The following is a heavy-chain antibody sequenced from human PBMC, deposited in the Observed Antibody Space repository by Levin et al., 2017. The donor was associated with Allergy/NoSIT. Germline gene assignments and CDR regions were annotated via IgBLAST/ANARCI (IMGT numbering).Heavy chain of an antibody. Sequence: PSQTLSLTCTVSGGSISGGGYHWTWIRQHPEKGLEWIGYIYYSWSTFYNPSLKRQLMISVDTSKHQFSLNVSPVTAADTAVYYCAREDGSTFDFWGQGALVTVAS. CDR3: AREDGSTFDF. D-gene: IGHD2-2*03. CDR2: IYYSWST. V-gene: IGHV4-31*01. J-gene: IGHJ4*02. CDR1: GGSISGGGYH.